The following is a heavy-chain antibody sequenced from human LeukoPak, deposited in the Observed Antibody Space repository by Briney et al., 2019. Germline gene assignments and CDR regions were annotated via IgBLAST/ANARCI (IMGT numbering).Heavy chain of an antibody. CDR1: GFTFSSYA. V-gene: IGHV3-23*01. J-gene: IGHJ4*02. CDR2: IRSSVSTT. CDR3: ARGREVDYKLFDY. Sequence: GGSLRLSCAASGFTFSSYAMSWVRQAPGKGLEWVSAIRSSVSTTYYADSVKGRFTISRDNSKNTLYLQMNSLRAEDTAVYYCARGREVDYKLFDYWGQGTLVTVSS. D-gene: IGHD4-11*01.